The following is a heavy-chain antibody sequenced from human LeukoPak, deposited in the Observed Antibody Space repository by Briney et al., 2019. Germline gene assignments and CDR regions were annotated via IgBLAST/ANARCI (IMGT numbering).Heavy chain of an antibody. J-gene: IGHJ4*02. Sequence: GSLRLSCAASGFTFSSYSMNWVRQAPGKGLEWLSSISGSSSYIYYADSVKGRFTISRDNSKNTLYLQMNSLRAEDTAVYYCARGGGYGDYFDYWGQGTLVTVSS. CDR2: ISGSSSYI. CDR1: GFTFSSYS. V-gene: IGHV3-21*04. CDR3: ARGGGYGDYFDY. D-gene: IGHD3-16*01.